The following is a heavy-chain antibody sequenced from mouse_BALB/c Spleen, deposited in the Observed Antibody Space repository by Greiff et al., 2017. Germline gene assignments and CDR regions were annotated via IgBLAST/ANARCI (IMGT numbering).Heavy chain of an antibody. CDR1: GYTFTSYW. Sequence: LQQPGSELVRPGASVKLSCKASGYTFTSYWMHWVKQRPGQGLEWIGNIYPGSGSTNYDEKFKSKATLTVDTSSSTAYMQLSSLTSEDSAVYYCTRFGNYYYYAMDYWGQGTSVTVSS. CDR3: TRFGNYYYYAMDY. D-gene: IGHD2-1*01. CDR2: IYPGSGST. J-gene: IGHJ4*01. V-gene: IGHV1S22*01.